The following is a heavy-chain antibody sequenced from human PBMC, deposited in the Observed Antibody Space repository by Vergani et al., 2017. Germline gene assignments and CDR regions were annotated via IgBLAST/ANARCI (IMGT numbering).Heavy chain of an antibody. V-gene: IGHV4-31*03. D-gene: IGHD3-10*01. CDR2: IYYSGST. Sequence: QVQLQESGPGLVKPSQTLSLTCTVSGGSISSGGYYWSWIRQHPGKGLEWIGYIYYSGSTYYKPSRKSRGTISVDTSKNQFSLKLSYVTAADTAVYYCAGDHGPCEYGSGSPGGMDVWGQGTTVTVSS. CDR3: AGDHGPCEYGSGSPGGMDV. J-gene: IGHJ6*02. CDR1: GGSISSGGYY.